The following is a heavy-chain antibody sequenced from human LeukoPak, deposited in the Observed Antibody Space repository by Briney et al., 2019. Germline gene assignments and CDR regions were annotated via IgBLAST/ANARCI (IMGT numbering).Heavy chain of an antibody. CDR1: GGTISRYY. J-gene: IGHJ4*02. Sequence: SETLSLACTVSGGTISRYYWSWIRQPPGKGLEWIGYIYYSGSTNYNPSLKSRVTISVDTSKNQFSLKLSSVTAADTAVYYCARGPTRNYFDYWGQGTLVTVSS. V-gene: IGHV4-59*01. CDR2: IYYSGST. CDR3: ARGPTRNYFDY.